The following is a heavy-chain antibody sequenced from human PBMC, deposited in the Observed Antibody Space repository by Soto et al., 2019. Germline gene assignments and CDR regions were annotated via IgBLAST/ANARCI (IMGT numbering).Heavy chain of an antibody. CDR3: ARALSSAAGLYFDY. CDR2: VHATDGT. V-gene: IGHV4-4*07. J-gene: IGHJ4*02. Sequence: SETLSLTCTVSGASISAYYWSWIRQPAGKGMEWVGRVHATDGTKYNPSLRSRVTMSIDTSKNQFSLNLDSLTAADTAVYYCARALSSAAGLYFDYWGQGILVTVS. D-gene: IGHD6-13*01. CDR1: GASISAYY.